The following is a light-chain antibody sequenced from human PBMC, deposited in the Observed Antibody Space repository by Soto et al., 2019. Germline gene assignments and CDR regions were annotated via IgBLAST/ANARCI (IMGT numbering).Light chain of an antibody. CDR3: PRSTNYPIP. CDR2: TAS. Sequence: SLSPACLCDSVRERVRITCLASQGIGTYLAWYQQKPGEAPKLLIYTASTLQSGVPSRFSGSGSGTEFTLTICCLQPEDFATYYCPRSTNYPIPSGQGTRLEI. CDR1: QGIGTY. J-gene: IGKJ5*01. V-gene: IGKV1-9*01.